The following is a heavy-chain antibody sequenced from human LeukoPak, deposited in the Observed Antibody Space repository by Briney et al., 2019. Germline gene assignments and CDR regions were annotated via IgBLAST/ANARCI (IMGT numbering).Heavy chain of an antibody. D-gene: IGHD6-13*01. J-gene: IGHJ3*02. V-gene: IGHV3-21*01. CDR1: GFTFSSYS. Sequence: GGSLRLSCAASGFTFSSYSMNWVRQAPGKGLEWVSSISSSSSYIYYADSVKGRFTISRDNAKNSLYLQMNSLRAEDTAVYYCARVLRSSWSFDAFDIWGQGTMVTVSS. CDR3: ARVLRSSWSFDAFDI. CDR2: ISSSSSYI.